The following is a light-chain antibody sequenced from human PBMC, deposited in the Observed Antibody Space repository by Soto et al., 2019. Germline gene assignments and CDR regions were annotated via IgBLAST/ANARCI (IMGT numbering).Light chain of an antibody. Sequence: QSVLTQPPSVSGAPGQRVTISCTGSRSNIGAGYDVHWYQQLPGTAPKLLIHGNSNRPSGVPDRFSGAKSGTSASLAITGLQAADESDYYCQSYDISLSGSVFGGGTTLTVL. CDR3: QSYDISLSGSV. CDR2: GNS. V-gene: IGLV1-40*01. CDR1: RSNIGAGYD. J-gene: IGLJ2*01.